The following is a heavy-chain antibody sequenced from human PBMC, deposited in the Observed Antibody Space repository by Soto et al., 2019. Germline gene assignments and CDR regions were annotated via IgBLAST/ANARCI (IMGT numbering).Heavy chain of an antibody. V-gene: IGHV4-34*01. Sequence: PSETLSLTCAVYVGSFSGYYWSWIRQPPGKGLEWIGEINHSGSTNYNPSLKSRVPISVDKSKNQLSLKLSSLTSADTAVYFCHERNYYYYYVMDFWGKGTTVTVFS. CDR3: HERNYYYYYVMDF. CDR2: INHSGST. CDR1: VGSFSGYY. J-gene: IGHJ6*04.